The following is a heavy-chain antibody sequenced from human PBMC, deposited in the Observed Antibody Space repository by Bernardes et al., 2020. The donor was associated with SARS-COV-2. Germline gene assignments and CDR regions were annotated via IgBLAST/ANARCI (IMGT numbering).Heavy chain of an antibody. CDR3: ARGWRDNSFDY. CDR1: GFIFTTYS. J-gene: IGHJ4*02. CDR2: ISSGGDTI. D-gene: IGHD2-15*01. V-gene: IGHV3-48*01. Sequence: GGSLRLSCVGSGFIFTTYSMSWVRQAPGKGLEWLLFISSGGDTIHDADSVRGRFTVSRDDAKNSVYLQMNSLRAEDTAVYYCARGWRDNSFDYWGQGALVTVSS.